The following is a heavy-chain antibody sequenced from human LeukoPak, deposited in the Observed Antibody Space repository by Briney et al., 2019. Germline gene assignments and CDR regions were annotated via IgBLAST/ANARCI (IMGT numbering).Heavy chain of an antibody. CDR2: IYYSGST. J-gene: IGHJ5*02. D-gene: IGHD3-10*01. Sequence: SETLSLTCAVYGGSFSGYYWGWIRQPPGKGLGWIGSIYYSGSTYYNPSLKSRVTISVDTSKNQFSLKLSSVTAADTAVYYCAPGGGWYYYGSGSYFDPWGQGTLVTVSS. CDR1: GGSFSGYY. V-gene: IGHV4-39*01. CDR3: APGGGWYYYGSGSYFDP.